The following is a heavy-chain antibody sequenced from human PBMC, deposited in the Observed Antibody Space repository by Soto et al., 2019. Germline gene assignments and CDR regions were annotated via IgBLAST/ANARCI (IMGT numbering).Heavy chain of an antibody. Sequence: EVQLSESGGGLVQPGGSLRLSCAASGFTISTYAMNWVRQAPGNGLEWVSAISGSGGNIHYADSVKGRFTISRDNSKNTLYLQMNSLRDEDTAIYHCVKGYWKGDVWGQGTTVTVSS. D-gene: IGHD1-1*01. V-gene: IGHV3-23*01. CDR2: ISGSGGNI. CDR1: GFTISTYA. CDR3: VKGYWKGDV. J-gene: IGHJ6*02.